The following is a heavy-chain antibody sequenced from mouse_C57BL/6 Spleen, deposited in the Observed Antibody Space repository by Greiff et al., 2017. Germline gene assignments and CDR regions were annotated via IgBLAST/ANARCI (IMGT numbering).Heavy chain of an antibody. D-gene: IGHD2-12*01. V-gene: IGHV3-6*01. CDR1: GYSITSGYY. CDR2: ISYDGSN. Sequence: VQLKESGPGLVKPSQSLSLTCSVTGYSITSGYYWNWIRQFPGNKLEWMGYISYDGSNNYNPSLKNRISITRYTSKNQFFLKLNSVTTEDTATYYCARDSYYRDFDVWGTGTTVTVSS. CDR3: ARDSYYRDFDV. J-gene: IGHJ1*03.